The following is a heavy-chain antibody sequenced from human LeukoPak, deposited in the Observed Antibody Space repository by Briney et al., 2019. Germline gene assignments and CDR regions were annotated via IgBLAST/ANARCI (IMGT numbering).Heavy chain of an antibody. V-gene: IGHV1-69*13. CDR1: GGTFSSYA. D-gene: IGHD4/OR15-4a*01. Sequence: GASVKVSCKASGGTFSSYAISWVRQAPGQGLEWMGGIIPIFGTANYAQKFQGRVTITADESTSTAYMELSSLRSEDTAVYYCASGASGWSFDCWGQGTLVTVSS. CDR3: ASGASGWSFDC. CDR2: IIPIFGTA. J-gene: IGHJ4*02.